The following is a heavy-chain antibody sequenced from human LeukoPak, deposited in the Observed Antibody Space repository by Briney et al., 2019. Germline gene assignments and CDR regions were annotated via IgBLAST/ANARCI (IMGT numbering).Heavy chain of an antibody. CDR3: ARGIAARPVGFDY. D-gene: IGHD6-6*01. V-gene: IGHV3-23*01. CDR2: ISGSGSST. CDR1: GFTFSSYG. Sequence: GGTLRLSCAASGFTFSSYGMSWVRQAPGKGLEWVSAISGSGSSTYYADSVKGRFTISRDNAKNSLYLQMNSLRVEDTAIYYCARGIAARPVGFDYWGQGTLVTVSS. J-gene: IGHJ4*02.